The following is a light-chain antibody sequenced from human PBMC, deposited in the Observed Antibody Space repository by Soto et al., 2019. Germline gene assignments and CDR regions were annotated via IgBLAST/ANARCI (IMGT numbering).Light chain of an antibody. Sequence: QSVLTQPRSVSGSPGQSVTISCTGTSSDVGGYNFVSWYHQHPGKAPKLMIYDVSKRPSGVPDRFSGSKSGNPASLTISGLQAEDEADYYCCSYAGSYTWVFGTGTKLTVL. J-gene: IGLJ1*01. CDR2: DVS. CDR3: CSYAGSYTWV. V-gene: IGLV2-11*01. CDR1: SSDVGGYNF.